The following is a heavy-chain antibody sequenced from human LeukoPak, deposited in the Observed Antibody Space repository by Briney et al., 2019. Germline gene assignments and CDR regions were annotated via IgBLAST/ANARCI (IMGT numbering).Heavy chain of an antibody. J-gene: IGHJ6*02. CDR2: IYYSGST. D-gene: IGHD3-22*01. CDR3: ARHKAKGDDDDSSGQERYYYYYGMDV. CDR1: GGSISSYY. V-gene: IGHV4-59*08. Sequence: SETLSLTCTVFGGSISSYYWSWIRQPPGKGLEWIGYIYYSGSTNYNPSLKSRVTISVDTSKNQFSLKLSSVTAADTAVYYCARHKAKGDDDDSSGQERYYYYYGMDVWGQGTTVTVSS.